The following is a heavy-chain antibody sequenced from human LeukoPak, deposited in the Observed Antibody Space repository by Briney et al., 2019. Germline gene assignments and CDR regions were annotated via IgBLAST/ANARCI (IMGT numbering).Heavy chain of an antibody. J-gene: IGHJ4*02. Sequence: SETLSLTCTVSGGSISSGGYYWSWIRQHPGKGLDWIGYIYYSGSTYYNPSLKSRVTISVDTSKNQFSLKLSSVTAADTAVYYCARVEGGKVMDCSGGSCYFDYWGQGTLVTVSS. CDR3: ARVEGGKVMDCSGGSCYFDY. D-gene: IGHD2-15*01. CDR2: IYYSGST. V-gene: IGHV4-31*03. CDR1: GGSISSGGYY.